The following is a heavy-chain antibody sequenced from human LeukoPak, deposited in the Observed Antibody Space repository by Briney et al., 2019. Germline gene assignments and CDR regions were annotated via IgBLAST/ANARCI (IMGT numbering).Heavy chain of an antibody. Sequence: GASVKVSCKASGYTFTSYGISWVRQVPGQGLEWMGWISACNGNTNYAQKFQGRVTITRNTSISTAYMELSSLRSEDTAVYYCARGGGYSGYDFFPESGWGQGTLVTVSS. D-gene: IGHD5-12*01. CDR3: ARGGGYSGYDFFPESG. V-gene: IGHV1-18*01. CDR2: ISACNGNT. J-gene: IGHJ4*02. CDR1: GYTFTSYG.